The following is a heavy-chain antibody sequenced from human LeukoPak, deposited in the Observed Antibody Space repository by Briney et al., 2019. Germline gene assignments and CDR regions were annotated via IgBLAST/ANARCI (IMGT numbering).Heavy chain of an antibody. V-gene: IGHV1-46*01. CDR3: AREDVVLVDAVRYYYYGMDV. CDR1: GGGFTFTSHA. D-gene: IGHD2-8*01. Sequence: ASVKVSCKASGGGFTFTSHAISWVRQAPGQGLEWMGIINPSGGSTSYAQKFQDRVTMTRDTSTSTVYMELSSLKSEDTAVYYCAREDVVLVDAVRYYYYGMDVWAKGPRSPSP. J-gene: IGHJ6*02. CDR2: INPSGGST.